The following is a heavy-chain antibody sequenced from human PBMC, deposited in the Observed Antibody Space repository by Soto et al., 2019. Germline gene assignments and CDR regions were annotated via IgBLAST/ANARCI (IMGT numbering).Heavy chain of an antibody. D-gene: IGHD3-3*01. Sequence: GGSLRLSCTASGFTFGDYAMSWVRQAPGKGLEWVGFIRSKAYGGTTEYAASVKGRFTISRDDSKSIAYLQMNSLKTEDTAVNYCTGVGYVLWSRSPYYAMVVSGKTTIGTVST. CDR1: GFTFGDYA. V-gene: IGHV3-49*04. J-gene: IGHJ6*04. CDR3: TGVGYVLWSRSPYYAMVV. CDR2: IRSKAYGGTT.